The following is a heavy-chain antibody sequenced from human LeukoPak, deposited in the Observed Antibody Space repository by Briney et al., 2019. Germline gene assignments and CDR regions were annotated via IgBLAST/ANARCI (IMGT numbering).Heavy chain of an antibody. Sequence: GESLKISCKGSGYSFTSYWIGWVRQMPGKGLECMGIIYPGDSDTRYSPSFQGQVTISADKSISTAYLQWSSLKASDTAMYYCARFRPDGYNEVGYYFDYWGQGTLVTVSS. J-gene: IGHJ4*02. D-gene: IGHD5-24*01. CDR3: ARFRPDGYNEVGYYFDY. CDR1: GYSFTSYW. CDR2: IYPGDSDT. V-gene: IGHV5-51*01.